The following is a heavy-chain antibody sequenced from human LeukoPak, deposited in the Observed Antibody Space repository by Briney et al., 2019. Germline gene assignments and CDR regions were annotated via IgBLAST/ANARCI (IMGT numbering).Heavy chain of an antibody. V-gene: IGHV1-2*02. J-gene: IGHJ6*03. D-gene: IGHD1-14*01. Sequence: ASVKVSCKASGYTFTSYDINWVRQAPGQGLEWMGWINPNSGGTNYAQKFQGRVTMTRDTSISTAYMELSRLRSDDTAVYYCARGRNRDDYYYYFMDVWGKGTTVTVSS. CDR2: INPNSGGT. CDR1: GYTFTSYD. CDR3: ARGRNRDDYYYYFMDV.